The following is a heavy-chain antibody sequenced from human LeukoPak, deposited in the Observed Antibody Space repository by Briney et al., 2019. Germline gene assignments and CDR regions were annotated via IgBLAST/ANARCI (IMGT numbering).Heavy chain of an antibody. Sequence: PSQTLSLTCAIPGDSVSSNSAAWNWIRQSASRGLEWLGRTYYRSKWYNEYAASVKSRITINPDTSKNQFSLQLNSVTPEDTAVYYCARARGYFDFWGQGTLVTVSS. CDR1: GDSVSSNSAA. CDR2: TYYRSKWYN. CDR3: ARARGYFDF. V-gene: IGHV6-1*01. J-gene: IGHJ4*02.